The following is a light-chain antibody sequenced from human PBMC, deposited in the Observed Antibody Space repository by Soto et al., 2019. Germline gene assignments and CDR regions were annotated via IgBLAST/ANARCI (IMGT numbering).Light chain of an antibody. CDR1: QSVSSSY. CDR2: GAS. J-gene: IGKJ1*01. CDR3: QQYGDSPPWT. V-gene: IGKV3-20*01. Sequence: EIVLTQSPGTLSLSPGERATLSCRASQSVSSSYLAWYQQKPGQAPRLLISGASSRATGIPHRFSGSGSGTDFTLTISRLEPEDFAVYYCQQYGDSPPWTFGQGTKVDIK.